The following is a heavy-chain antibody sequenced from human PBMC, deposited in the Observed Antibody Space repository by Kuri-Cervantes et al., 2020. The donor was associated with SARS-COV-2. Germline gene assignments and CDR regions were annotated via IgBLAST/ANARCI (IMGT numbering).Heavy chain of an antibody. V-gene: IGHV2-5*02. CDR1: GFSLSPSGVG. D-gene: IGHD3-22*01. Sequence: SGPTLVKPTQTLTLTCTFSGFSLSPSGVGVGWVRQPPGKALEWLALIYWDNDKRYSPSLKSRLAVTKDTSKNQVVLTMTNMDPVDTATYYCALADDSSGYYRRWGQGTRVTVSS. CDR3: ALADDSSGYYRR. J-gene: IGHJ4*02. CDR2: IYWDNDK.